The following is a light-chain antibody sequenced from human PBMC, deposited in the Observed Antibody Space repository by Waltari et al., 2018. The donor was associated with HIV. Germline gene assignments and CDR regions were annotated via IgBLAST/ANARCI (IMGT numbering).Light chain of an antibody. J-gene: IGLJ2*01. CDR3: SSFAGTHKL. CDR1: NSDISDYNY. V-gene: IGLV2-8*01. CDR2: EVT. Sequence: QSALTQSPSASGSPGQSVNISCSGANSDISDYNYVSWYQQHTDRPPKLIIFEVTKPPSGVPDRFSGSKSGNAASLFVSGLQPEDEATYFCSSFAGTHKLFGGGTKLTVL.